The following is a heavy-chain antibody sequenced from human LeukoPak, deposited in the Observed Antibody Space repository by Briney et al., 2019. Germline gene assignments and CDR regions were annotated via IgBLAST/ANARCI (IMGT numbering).Heavy chain of an antibody. CDR2: IYYSGST. J-gene: IGHJ4*02. CDR1: GGSISSGGYY. V-gene: IGHV4-31*03. CDR3: ARERGGYDGDPLGY. Sequence: PSETLSLTCTVSGGSISSGGYYWSWIRQHPGKGLEWIGYIYYSGSTYYNPSLKSRVTISVDTSKNQFSLKLSSVTAADTAVYYCARERGGYDGDPLGYWGQGTLVTVSS. D-gene: IGHD5-12*01.